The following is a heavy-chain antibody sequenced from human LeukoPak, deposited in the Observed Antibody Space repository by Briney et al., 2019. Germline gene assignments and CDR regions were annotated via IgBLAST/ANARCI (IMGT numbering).Heavy chain of an antibody. V-gene: IGHV3-23*01. CDR2: ISGSDGST. CDR1: GFTFSSYA. CDR3: AKGEIAAAGPLPGMDV. J-gene: IGHJ6*02. Sequence: GGSLRLSCAASGFTFSSYAMNWVRQAPGKGLEWVSAISGSDGSTYYADSVKGRFTISRDNSKNTLYLQMNSLRAEDTAVYYCAKGEIAAAGPLPGMDVWGQGTTVTVSS. D-gene: IGHD6-13*01.